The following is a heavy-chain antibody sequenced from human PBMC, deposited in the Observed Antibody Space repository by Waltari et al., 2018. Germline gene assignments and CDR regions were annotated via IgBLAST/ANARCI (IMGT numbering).Heavy chain of an antibody. J-gene: IGHJ4*02. Sequence: QVQLVESGGGVVQPGRSLRLSCAASGFTFSSYAMHWVRQAPGKGLEWVAVISYDGNNKYYADSVKGRFTISRDNSKNTLYLQMNSLRAEDTAVYYCASPFDYWGQGTLVTVSS. CDR2: ISYDGNNK. CDR3: ASPFDY. V-gene: IGHV3-30-3*01. CDR1: GFTFSSYA.